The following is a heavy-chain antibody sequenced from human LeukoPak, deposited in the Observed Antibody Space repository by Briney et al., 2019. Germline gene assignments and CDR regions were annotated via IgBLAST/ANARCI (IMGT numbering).Heavy chain of an antibody. J-gene: IGHJ4*02. Sequence: ASVKVSCKASGGTFSSYAISWVRQAPGQGLEWMGRIIPILGIANYAQKFQGRVTTTADKSTSTAYMELSSLRSEDTAVYYCARVGDVGGDYWGQGTLVTVSS. D-gene: IGHD2-21*01. V-gene: IGHV1-69*04. CDR2: IIPILGIA. CDR1: GGTFSSYA. CDR3: ARVGDVGGDY.